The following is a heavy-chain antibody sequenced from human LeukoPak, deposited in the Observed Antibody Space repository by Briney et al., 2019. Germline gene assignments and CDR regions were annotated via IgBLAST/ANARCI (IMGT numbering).Heavy chain of an antibody. J-gene: IGHJ4*02. CDR3: ARHYGA. Sequence: GGSLRLSCAASGFTFSSYAMHWVRQAPGKGLEWVAVISYDGSNKYYADSVKGRFTISRDNSKNTLYLQMNSLRAEDTAVYYCARHYGAWGQGTLVTVSS. D-gene: IGHD4/OR15-4a*01. V-gene: IGHV3-30-3*01. CDR1: GFTFSSYA. CDR2: ISYDGSNK.